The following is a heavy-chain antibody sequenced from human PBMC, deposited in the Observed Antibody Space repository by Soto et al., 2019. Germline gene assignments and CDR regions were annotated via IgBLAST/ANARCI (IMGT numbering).Heavy chain of an antibody. V-gene: IGHV1-69*06. Sequence: SVKVSCKASGGTFSSYAISWVRQAPGQGLEWMGGIIPIFGTANYAQKFQGRVTITADKSTSTAYMELSSLRSEDTAVYYCARSGYSSSAGAYYYYGMDVWGQGTTVTVSS. D-gene: IGHD6-6*01. CDR1: GGTFSSYA. CDR3: ARSGYSSSAGAYYYYGMDV. J-gene: IGHJ6*02. CDR2: IIPIFGTA.